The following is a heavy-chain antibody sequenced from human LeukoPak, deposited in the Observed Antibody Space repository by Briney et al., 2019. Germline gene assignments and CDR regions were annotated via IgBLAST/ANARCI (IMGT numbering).Heavy chain of an antibody. V-gene: IGHV3-74*01. CDR3: AREVSGRYPY. CDR2: INSDGSST. D-gene: IGHD3-16*02. CDR1: GFTFSGYW. J-gene: IGHJ4*02. Sequence: AGGSLRLSCAASGFTFSGYWMHWVRQAPGKGLVWVSHINSDGSSTTYAESVKGRFTISRDNAKNTLYLQMNSLRAEDTAVYYCAREVSGRYPYWGQGTLVTVSS.